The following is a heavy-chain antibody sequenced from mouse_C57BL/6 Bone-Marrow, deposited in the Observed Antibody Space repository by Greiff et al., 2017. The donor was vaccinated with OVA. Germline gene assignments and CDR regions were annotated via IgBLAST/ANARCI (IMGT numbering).Heavy chain of an antibody. V-gene: IGHV1-61*01. CDR3: AKATVVDRYFDV. CDR1: GYTFTSYW. Sequence: QVQLQQPGAELVRPGSSVKLSCKASGYTFTSYWMDWVKQRPGQGLEWIGNIYPSDSETHYNQKFKDKATLTVDKSSSTAYMQLSSLTSEDSAVYYCAKATVVDRYFDVWGTGTTVTVSS. D-gene: IGHD1-1*01. CDR2: IYPSDSET. J-gene: IGHJ1*03.